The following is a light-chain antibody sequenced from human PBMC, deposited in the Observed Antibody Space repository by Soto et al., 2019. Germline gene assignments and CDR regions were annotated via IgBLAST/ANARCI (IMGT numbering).Light chain of an antibody. CDR1: QSITSW. J-gene: IGKJ1*01. V-gene: IGKV1-5*01. CDR2: DAS. Sequence: DIQMTQSPSTLSASVGDRVTITCRASQSITSWLAWYQQKPGKAPKLLIYDASSLENGVPSRFSGSGSGTVFTLTISSLQPDDYATYYCQKYNRYWTFGQGTKVDIK. CDR3: QKYNRYWT.